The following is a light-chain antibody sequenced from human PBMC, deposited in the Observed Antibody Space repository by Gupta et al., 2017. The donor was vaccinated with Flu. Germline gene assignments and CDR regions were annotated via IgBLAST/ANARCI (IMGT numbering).Light chain of an antibody. J-gene: IGKJ1*01. CDR1: QSLVYSDGNIY. CDR2: QVS. CDR3: MQGSRWPWA. Sequence: DVVMTQSPLSLHVTLGQPASISCRSSQSLVYSDGNIYLHWFQQRPGQSPRRLIYQVSHRESGVSDRVSGSGSGTDFTLKISRVEAEDFGVYYCMQGSRWPWAFGQGTKVEIK. V-gene: IGKV2-30*01.